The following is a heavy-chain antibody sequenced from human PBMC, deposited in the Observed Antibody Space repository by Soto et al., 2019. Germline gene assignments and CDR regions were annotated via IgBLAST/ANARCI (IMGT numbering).Heavy chain of an antibody. D-gene: IGHD6-13*01. CDR3: ARDPNPGHIAAAGNNWFDP. J-gene: IGHJ5*02. V-gene: IGHV4-59*01. CDR2: IYYSGST. CDR1: GGSISSYY. Sequence: PSETLSLTCTVSGGSISSYYWSWIRQPPGKGLEWIGYIYYSGSTNYNPSFKSRVTISVDTSKNQFSLKLSSVTAADTAVYYCARDPNPGHIAAAGNNWFDPWGQGTLVTVSS.